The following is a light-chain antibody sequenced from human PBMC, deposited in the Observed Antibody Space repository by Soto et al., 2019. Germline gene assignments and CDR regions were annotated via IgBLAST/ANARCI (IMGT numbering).Light chain of an antibody. CDR3: HQYNNWPFT. Sequence: EKVMTQSPVTLSVSPGERATLSCRASQSVSTNLAWYQQKPGQAPRLLIYGASTRATGIPARFSGSGSGTEFTLTISSLQSEYFAVYYCHQYNNWPFTFGQGTKLEIK. CDR1: QSVSTN. CDR2: GAS. J-gene: IGKJ2*01. V-gene: IGKV3-15*01.